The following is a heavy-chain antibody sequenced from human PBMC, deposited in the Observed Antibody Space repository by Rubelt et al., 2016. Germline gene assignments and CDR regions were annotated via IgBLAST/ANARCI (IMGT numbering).Heavy chain of an antibody. Sequence: EVQLVESGGGLVQPGGSLRLSCAASGFTFTNYWTHWVRQAPGKGLVWISRISTDGRSTSYADSVKGRFTIPIGNAKTTLYLQMNRFRVEDTAVYYCARGITMVRGVRNYYYYGMDVWGQGTTVTVSS. CDR1: GFTFTNYW. J-gene: IGHJ6*02. V-gene: IGHV3-74*01. CDR3: ARGITMVRGVRNYYYYGMDV. CDR2: ISTDGRST. D-gene: IGHD3-10*01.